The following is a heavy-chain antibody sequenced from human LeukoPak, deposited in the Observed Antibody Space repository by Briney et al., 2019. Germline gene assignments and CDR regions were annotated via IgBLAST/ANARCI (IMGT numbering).Heavy chain of an antibody. CDR3: AKEGRYYYGSGSYYRPSSYFDY. J-gene: IGHJ4*02. CDR2: ISSSGSTI. D-gene: IGHD3-10*01. CDR1: GFTFSSYA. V-gene: IGHV3-23*01. Sequence: GGSLRLSCAASGFTFSSYAMSWVRQAPGKGLEWVSYISSSGSTIYYADSVKGRFTISRDNSKNTLYLQMNSLRAEDTAVYYCAKEGRYYYGSGSYYRPSSYFDYWGQGTLVTVSS.